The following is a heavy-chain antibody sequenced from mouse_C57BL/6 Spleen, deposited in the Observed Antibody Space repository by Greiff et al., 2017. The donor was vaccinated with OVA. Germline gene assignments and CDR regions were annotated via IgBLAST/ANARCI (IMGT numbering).Heavy chain of an antibody. CDR3: ARPVEREYYVDY. Sequence: QVQLQQSGPELVKPGASVKISCKASGYAFSSSWMNWVKQRPGKGLEWIGRIYPGDGDTNYNGKFKGKATLTADKSSSTAYMQLSSLTSEDSAVYFCARPVEREYYVDYWGQGTTLTVSS. CDR1: GYAFSSSW. D-gene: IGHD1-1*01. J-gene: IGHJ2*01. CDR2: IYPGDGDT. V-gene: IGHV1-82*01.